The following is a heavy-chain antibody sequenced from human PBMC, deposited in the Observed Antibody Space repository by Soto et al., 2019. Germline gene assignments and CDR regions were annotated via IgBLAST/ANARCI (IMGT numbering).Heavy chain of an antibody. CDR3: ARIGAARAFDI. V-gene: IGHV3-33*01. CDR2: IWYDGSNK. D-gene: IGHD6-13*01. J-gene: IGHJ3*02. CDR1: GFTFSSYG. Sequence: QVQLVESGGGVVQPGRSLRLSCAASGFTFSSYGMHWVRQAPGKGLEWVAVIWYDGSNKYYADSVKGRFTISRDNSKNTLYLQMNSLRAEDTAVYYCARIGAARAFDIWGQGIMVTVSS.